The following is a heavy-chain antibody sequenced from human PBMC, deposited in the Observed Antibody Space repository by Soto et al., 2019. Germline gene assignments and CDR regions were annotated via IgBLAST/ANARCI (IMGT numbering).Heavy chain of an antibody. Sequence: EVQLVESGGGLVQPGGSLRLSCAASGFTFSHYGMNWARQAPGRGLEWVTHINSGGGTKSYSDSVKGRFTISRDDAKNTLYLPMNSLSADDTAIYYCARDPEGINDFDYWGQGTLVTVSS. CDR2: INSGGGTK. CDR3: ARDPEGINDFDY. CDR1: GFTFSHYG. D-gene: IGHD2-21*01. J-gene: IGHJ4*02. V-gene: IGHV3-48*03.